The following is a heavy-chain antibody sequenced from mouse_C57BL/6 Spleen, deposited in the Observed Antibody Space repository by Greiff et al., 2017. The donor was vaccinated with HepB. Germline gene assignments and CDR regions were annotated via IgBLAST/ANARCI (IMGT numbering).Heavy chain of an antibody. CDR3: ARSPFDC. V-gene: IGHV1-59*01. D-gene: IGHD6-2*01. Sequence: VQLQQPGAELVRPGTSVKLSCKASGYTFTSYWMHWVKQRPGQGLEWIGVIDPSDSYTNYNQKFKGKATLTVDTSSSTAYMQLSSLTSEDSAVYYCARSPFDCWGQGTTLTVSS. CDR1: GYTFTSYW. J-gene: IGHJ2*01. CDR2: IDPSDSYT.